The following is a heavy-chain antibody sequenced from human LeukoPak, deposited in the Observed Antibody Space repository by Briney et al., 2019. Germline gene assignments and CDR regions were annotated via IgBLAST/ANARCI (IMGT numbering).Heavy chain of an antibody. Sequence: GGSLRLSCAASGFTFSSYGMHWVRQAPGKGLEWVAVIWYDGSNKYYADSVKGRFTISRDNSKNTVYLQMNSLRADDTAVYYCARLERITMIVVVDPQDAFDIWGQGTMVTVSS. CDR3: ARLERITMIVVVDPQDAFDI. D-gene: IGHD3-22*01. V-gene: IGHV3-33*01. CDR2: IWYDGSNK. CDR1: GFTFSSYG. J-gene: IGHJ3*02.